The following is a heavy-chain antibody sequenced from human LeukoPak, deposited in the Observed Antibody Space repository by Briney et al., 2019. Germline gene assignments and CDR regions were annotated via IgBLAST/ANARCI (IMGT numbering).Heavy chain of an antibody. D-gene: IGHD5-24*01. CDR3: ARDPPGDGYNPEYFDY. V-gene: IGHV3-21*01. CDR2: ISNVSTYI. J-gene: IGHJ4*02. Sequence: GGSLRLSCAASGFTFSDYGMNWVRQAPGKGLEWVSSISNVSTYIYYADSVKGRFTVSRDNAKNSLYLQMNSLRAEDTAVYFCARDPPGDGYNPEYFDYWGQGSLVTVSS. CDR1: GFTFSDYG.